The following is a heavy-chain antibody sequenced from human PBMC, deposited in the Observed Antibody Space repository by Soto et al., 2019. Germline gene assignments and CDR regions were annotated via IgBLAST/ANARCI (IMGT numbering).Heavy chain of an antibody. CDR3: VKGNQLLRYYFEY. D-gene: IGHD1-26*01. V-gene: IGHV3-64D*06. Sequence: VQLVESGGGLVQPGGSLRLSCSASGFTFSSCAMHWVRQAPGKGLEYVSGITSDGDSTYHADSVKGRFTISRDNSKNTLYLQMSSLRVEDTAVYYCVKGNQLLRYYFEYWGQGTVLTVAS. J-gene: IGHJ4*02. CDR2: ITSDGDST. CDR1: GFTFSSCA.